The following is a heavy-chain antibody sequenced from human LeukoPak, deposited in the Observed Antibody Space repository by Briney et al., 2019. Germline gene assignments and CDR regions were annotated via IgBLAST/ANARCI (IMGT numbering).Heavy chain of an antibody. CDR1: GFTFSSYA. V-gene: IGHV3-23*01. D-gene: IGHD2-15*01. Sequence: GGSLRLSCAASGFTFSSYAMSWVRQAPGKGPEWVSAISGSGGSTYYADSVKGRFTISRDNSKNTLYLQMNSLRAEDTAVYYCAKDRAGLGYCSGGSCYRPKKDYWGQGTLVTVSS. CDR3: AKDRAGLGYCSGGSCYRPKKDY. J-gene: IGHJ4*02. CDR2: ISGSGGST.